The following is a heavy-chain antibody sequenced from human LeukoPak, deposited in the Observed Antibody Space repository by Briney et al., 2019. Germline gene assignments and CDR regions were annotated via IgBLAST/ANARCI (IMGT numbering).Heavy chain of an antibody. Sequence: KTSETLSLTCTVSGGSIDIYYWSWIRQPAGKGLEWIGYIYYSGSTNYNPSLKSRVTISVDTSKNQFSLKLSSVTAADTAVYYCARDGYSSGWPYYYYYMDVWGKGTTVTVSS. CDR1: GGSIDIYY. CDR2: IYYSGST. V-gene: IGHV4-59*01. CDR3: ARDGYSSGWPYYYYYMDV. D-gene: IGHD6-19*01. J-gene: IGHJ6*03.